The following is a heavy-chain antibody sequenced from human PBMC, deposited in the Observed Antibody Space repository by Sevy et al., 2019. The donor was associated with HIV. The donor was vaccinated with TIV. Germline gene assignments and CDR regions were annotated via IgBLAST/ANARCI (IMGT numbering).Heavy chain of an antibody. D-gene: IGHD2-15*01. Sequence: GGSLRLSCAASEFTVSSNYMSWVRQAPGKGLEWVSVIYSGGSTYYADSVKGRVTISRDNSQNTVYLQMNSLRAEDTAVYYCAREDIVLGEGNYYGMDVWGQGTTVTVSS. J-gene: IGHJ6*02. CDR1: EFTVSSNY. CDR3: AREDIVLGEGNYYGMDV. V-gene: IGHV3-53*01. CDR2: IYSGGST.